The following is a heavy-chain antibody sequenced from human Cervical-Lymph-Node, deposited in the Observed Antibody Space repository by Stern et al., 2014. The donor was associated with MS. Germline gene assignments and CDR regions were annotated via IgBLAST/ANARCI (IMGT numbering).Heavy chain of an antibody. CDR2: IIPIVGTA. Sequence: QLQLGGPGAEVKKLGCAVKVSCKAPGGTFSSYAINWVRQVPGKGLEWRGGIIPIVGTANYAQKCQGSVTITEHKSKHPAYMQANSLRSEDTAVFYCARASPPNDDQRGGFDSWGQGTLVTVSS. J-gene: IGHJ4*02. CDR1: GGTFSSYA. D-gene: IGHD1-1*01. CDR3: ARASPPNDDQRGGFDS. V-gene: IGHV1-69*06.